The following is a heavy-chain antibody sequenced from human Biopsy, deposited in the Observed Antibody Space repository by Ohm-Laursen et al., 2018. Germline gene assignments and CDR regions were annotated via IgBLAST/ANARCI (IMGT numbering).Heavy chain of an antibody. V-gene: IGHV3-21*01. CDR2: ISASGNHI. Sequence: SRRLSCTASGFTFTGFSMNWVRQAPGKGLEWVSSISASGNHIYYTDSVKGRFTVSRDNGKNSVYSQMNSLRVEDTAVYYCARDDEAKYCKHGVCPSDFWGQGTLVTVSS. CDR1: GFTFTGFS. CDR3: ARDDEAKYCKHGVCPSDF. J-gene: IGHJ4*02. D-gene: IGHD2-8*01.